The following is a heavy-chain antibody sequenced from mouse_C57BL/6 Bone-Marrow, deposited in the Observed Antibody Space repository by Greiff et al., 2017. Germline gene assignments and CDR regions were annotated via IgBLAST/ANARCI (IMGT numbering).Heavy chain of an antibody. CDR2: INPSNGGT. CDR1: GYTFTSYW. CDR3: ARSLGSSYFDY. V-gene: IGHV1-53*01. Sequence: VQLQQSGTELVKPGASVKLSCKASGYTFTSYWMHWVKQRPGQGLEWIGNINPSNGGTNYNEKFKGKATLTVDKCSSTAYMQLSSLTSEDSAVYYCARSLGSSYFDYWGQGTTLTVSS. J-gene: IGHJ2*01. D-gene: IGHD1-1*01.